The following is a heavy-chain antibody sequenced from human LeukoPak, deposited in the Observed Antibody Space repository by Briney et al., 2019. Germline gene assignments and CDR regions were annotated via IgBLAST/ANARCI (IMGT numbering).Heavy chain of an antibody. CDR2: IKEGGSEK. CDR1: GLTFRSYW. D-gene: IGHD4-17*01. Sequence: GGSLRLSCAASGLTFRSYWMTWVRQAPGKEPEWVANIKEGGSEKYYEDSVRGRFTISRDNAKNTLYLDMNSLRVEDTAVFYCATDQDHGYYRQWGQGTLVIVSS. V-gene: IGHV3-7*01. CDR3: ATDQDHGYYRQ. J-gene: IGHJ1*01.